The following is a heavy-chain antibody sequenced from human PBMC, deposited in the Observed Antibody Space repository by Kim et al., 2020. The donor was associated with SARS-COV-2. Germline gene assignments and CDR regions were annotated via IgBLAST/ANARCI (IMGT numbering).Heavy chain of an antibody. CDR3: ARGKYYYDGSGNPRFWYFDP. CDR1: GGSISYYY. J-gene: IGHJ2*01. Sequence: ETLSLTCTVSGGSISYYYWSWIRQPPGKGLEWIGYVFDSGSTNYNPSLKSRVTISLDTSKKQFSLQLTSVTAADTAVYYCARGKYYYDGSGNPRFWYFDPWGRGTLVTVSS. D-gene: IGHD3-22*01. V-gene: IGHV4-59*01. CDR2: VFDSGST.